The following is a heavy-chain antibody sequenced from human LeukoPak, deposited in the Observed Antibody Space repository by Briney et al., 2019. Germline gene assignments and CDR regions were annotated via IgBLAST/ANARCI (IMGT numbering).Heavy chain of an antibody. Sequence: PSETLSLTCAVYGGSFSGYYWSWIRQAPGKGLEWVSSISSSSSYIYYADSVKGRFTISRDNAKNSLYLQMNSLRAEDTAVYYCARDQKEFLEWFIPDYYGMDVWGQGTTVTVSS. CDR2: ISSSSSYI. J-gene: IGHJ6*02. V-gene: IGHV3-21*01. D-gene: IGHD3-3*01. CDR3: ARDQKEFLEWFIPDYYGMDV. CDR1: GGSFSGYY.